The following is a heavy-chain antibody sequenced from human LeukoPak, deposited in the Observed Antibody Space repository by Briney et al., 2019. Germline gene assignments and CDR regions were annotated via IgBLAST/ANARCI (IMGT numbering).Heavy chain of an antibody. Sequence: TGGSLRLSCTASGFTFGDYAMSWFRQAPGKGLEWVGFIRSKAYGGTTEYAASVKGRFTISRDDSKSIAYLQMNSLKTEDTAVYYCTRDRGYSSCDAFDIWGQGTMVTVSS. CDR2: IRSKAYGGTT. CDR1: GFTFGDYA. CDR3: TRDRGYSSCDAFDI. V-gene: IGHV3-49*03. D-gene: IGHD5-18*01. J-gene: IGHJ3*02.